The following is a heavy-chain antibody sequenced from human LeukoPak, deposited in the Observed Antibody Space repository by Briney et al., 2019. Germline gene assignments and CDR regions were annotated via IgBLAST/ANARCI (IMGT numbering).Heavy chain of an antibody. CDR2: ISYDGSNK. CDR1: GFTFSSYS. CDR3: ARGGAFTLSDYDYFDY. D-gene: IGHD5-12*01. V-gene: IGHV3-30*03. Sequence: GGSLRLSCAASGFTFSSYSMHWVRQAPGKGLEWVAVISYDGSNKYYADSVKGRFTISRDNSKNTLYLQMNSRRAEDTAVYYCARGGAFTLSDYDYFDYWGQGTLVTVSS. J-gene: IGHJ4*02.